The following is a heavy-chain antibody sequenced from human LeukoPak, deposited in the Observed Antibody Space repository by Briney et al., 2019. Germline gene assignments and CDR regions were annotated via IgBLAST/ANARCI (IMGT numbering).Heavy chain of an antibody. CDR1: GYTFSSYW. V-gene: IGHV5-51*01. D-gene: IGHD3-3*01. CDR2: IYPGDSDT. CDR3: ARLGERSVWSGYYGFWFDP. Sequence: GESLKISCKGSGYTFSSYWIAWVRQLPGKGLEWMGTIYPGDSDTRYSPSFQGQVTISADKSISTAYLQWSSLKASDTAMYYCARLGERSVWSGYYGFWFDPWGQGTLVTVSS. J-gene: IGHJ5*02.